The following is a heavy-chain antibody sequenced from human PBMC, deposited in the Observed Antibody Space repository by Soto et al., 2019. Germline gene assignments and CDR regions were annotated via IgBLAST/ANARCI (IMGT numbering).Heavy chain of an antibody. D-gene: IGHD3-3*01. CDR3: ARGGVSTRNFDY. CDR1: GYNFAGYW. Sequence: GESLKISCKGSGYNFAGYWIAWVRQMPGKGLELMGIIYPSDSDTRYRPSFQGQVTISADKSISSAYLQWSSLGASDTAMYYCARGGVSTRNFDYWGQGTPVTVSS. V-gene: IGHV5-51*01. J-gene: IGHJ4*02. CDR2: IYPSDSDT.